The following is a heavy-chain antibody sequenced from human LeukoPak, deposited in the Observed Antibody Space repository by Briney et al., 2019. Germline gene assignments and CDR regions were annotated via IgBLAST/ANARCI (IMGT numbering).Heavy chain of an antibody. CDR3: ARDIEINGSGYTDEVDYFDY. J-gene: IGHJ4*02. D-gene: IGHD3-3*01. CDR1: GYTFTSYG. Sequence: GASVKVSCKASGYTFTSYGISWVRQAPGQGLEWMGWISAYNGNTNYAQKLQGRVTMTTDTSTSTAYMELRSLRSDDTAVYYCARDIEINGSGYTDEVDYFDYWGQGTLVTVSS. V-gene: IGHV1-18*01. CDR2: ISAYNGNT.